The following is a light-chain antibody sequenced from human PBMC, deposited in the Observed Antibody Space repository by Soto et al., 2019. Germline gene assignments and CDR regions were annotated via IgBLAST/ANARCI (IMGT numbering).Light chain of an antibody. CDR2: GAS. V-gene: IGKV3-15*01. J-gene: IGKJ1*01. CDR3: QQYNNWRRT. CDR1: QSVSSN. Sequence: EIVMTQSPATLYVSPGERATLSCRASQSVSSNLAWYQQKPGQAPRLLIYGASTRATGIPARFSGSGSGTEFTLTISSLQSEDFAVYYCQQYNNWRRTFGQGTKVEIK.